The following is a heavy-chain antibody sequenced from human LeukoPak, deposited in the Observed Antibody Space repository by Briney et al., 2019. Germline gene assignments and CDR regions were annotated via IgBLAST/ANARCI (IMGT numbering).Heavy chain of an antibody. CDR2: MSNSGSTV. CDR1: GFSFSDYY. Sequence: PGGSLRLSCAASGFSFSDYYMSWIRQAPGKGLEWVSYMSNSGSTVYYADSVKGQFTISRDNTKNSLYLQMNSLRAEDTAVYYCARVVVPAAIYRGYFDYWGQGTLVTVSS. CDR3: ARVVVPAAIYRGYFDY. V-gene: IGHV3-11*04. D-gene: IGHD2-2*02. J-gene: IGHJ4*02.